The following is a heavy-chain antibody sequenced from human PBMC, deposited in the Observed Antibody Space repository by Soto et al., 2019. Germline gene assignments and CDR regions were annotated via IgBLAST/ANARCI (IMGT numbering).Heavy chain of an antibody. V-gene: IGHV1-69*13. D-gene: IGHD2-2*01. Sequence: SVKVSCKASGGTFSSYAISWVRQAPGQGLEWMGGIIPIFGTANYAQKSQGRVTITADESTSTAYMELSSLRSEDTAVYYCARAYCSSTSCQGRPSYYYYGMDVWGQGTTVTVSS. J-gene: IGHJ6*02. CDR1: GGTFSSYA. CDR2: IIPIFGTA. CDR3: ARAYCSSTSCQGRPSYYYYGMDV.